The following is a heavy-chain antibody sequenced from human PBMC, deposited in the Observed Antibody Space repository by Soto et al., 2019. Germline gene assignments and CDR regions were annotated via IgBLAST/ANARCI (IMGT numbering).Heavy chain of an antibody. J-gene: IGHJ5*02. CDR1: GGSISSYY. D-gene: IGHD2-2*01. CDR2: IYYSGST. Sequence: SETLSLTCTVSGGSISSYYWSWIRQPPGKGLEWIGYIYYSGSTNYNPSLKSRVTISVDTSKNQFSLKLSSVTAADTAVYYCARGERCSSTSCYTQTWFDPWGQGTLVTVSS. CDR3: ARGERCSSTSCYTQTWFDP. V-gene: IGHV4-59*01.